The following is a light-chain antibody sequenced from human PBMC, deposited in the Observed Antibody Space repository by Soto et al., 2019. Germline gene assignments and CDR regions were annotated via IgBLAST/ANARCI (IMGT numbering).Light chain of an antibody. V-gene: IGLV1-44*01. CDR3: ASWDDSLNGVV. CDR2: GNN. CDR1: SSNLGSNT. J-gene: IGLJ2*01. Sequence: QPVLTQPPSASGTPGQRVTISCSGSSSNLGSNTANWYQQLPGTAPKLLIYGNNQRPSGVPDRFSGSKSGTSASLAISGLQSEDEADYYCASWDDSLNGVVFGGGTKVTVL.